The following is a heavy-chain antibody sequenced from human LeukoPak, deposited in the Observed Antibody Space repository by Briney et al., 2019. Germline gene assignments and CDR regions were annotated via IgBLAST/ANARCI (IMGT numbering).Heavy chain of an antibody. CDR3: ATYTHWVAGDV. CDR2: VNPDGSAK. CDR1: GFTFSDSW. Sequence: PGGSLRLSCAASGFTFSDSWMSWVRQAPGKGLEWVANVNPDGSAKDYVDSVKGRSTISRDNAGNSLYLQMSSLRAEDTAVYYCATYTHWVAGDVWGQGTTVTVSS. D-gene: IGHD3-16*01. V-gene: IGHV3-7*01. J-gene: IGHJ6*02.